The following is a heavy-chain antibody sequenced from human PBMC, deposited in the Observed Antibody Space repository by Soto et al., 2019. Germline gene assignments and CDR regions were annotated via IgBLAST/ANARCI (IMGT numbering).Heavy chain of an antibody. Sequence: ASVKVSCKASGYTFTSYYMHWVRQAPGQGLEWMGIINPSGGSTSYAQKFQGRVTMTRDTSTSTVYMELSSLRSEDTAVYYCARDYGSGSYYIRSSPNWFDPRGQGTLVTVSS. CDR3: ARDYGSGSYYIRSSPNWFDP. CDR1: GYTFTSYY. CDR2: INPSGGST. J-gene: IGHJ5*02. D-gene: IGHD3-10*01. V-gene: IGHV1-46*01.